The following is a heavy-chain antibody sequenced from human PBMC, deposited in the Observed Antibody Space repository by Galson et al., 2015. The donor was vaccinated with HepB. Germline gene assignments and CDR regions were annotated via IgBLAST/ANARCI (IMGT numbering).Heavy chain of an antibody. Sequence: ETLSLTCSVSDVSMNSSTYYWAWIRQPPGKGLEWIGAVYYTGSTFYNPSLKSRVSICIDTSKKQFSLKVTSVLAADTAVYYCARHRLRRSPMWAYGMDVWGQGATVIVSS. V-gene: IGHV4-39*01. CDR1: DVSMNSSTYY. J-gene: IGHJ6*02. D-gene: IGHD4-17*01. CDR3: ARHRLRRSPMWAYGMDV. CDR2: VYYTGST.